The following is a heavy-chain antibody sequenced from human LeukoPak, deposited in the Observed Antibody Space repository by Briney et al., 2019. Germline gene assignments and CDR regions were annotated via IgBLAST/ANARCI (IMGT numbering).Heavy chain of an antibody. J-gene: IGHJ4*02. D-gene: IGHD2-21*01. CDR1: GFTFSNYW. V-gene: IGHV3-7*01. CDR2: IKQDGSEK. CDR3: ARDAAYCGGDCCYFDY. Sequence: GGSLRLSCVASGFTFSNYWMNWVRQAPGKGLEWVANIKQDGSEKYYVDSVKGRFTISRDNAKNSLCLQMNSLRAEDTAVYYCARDAAYCGGDCCYFDYWGQGTLVTAPS.